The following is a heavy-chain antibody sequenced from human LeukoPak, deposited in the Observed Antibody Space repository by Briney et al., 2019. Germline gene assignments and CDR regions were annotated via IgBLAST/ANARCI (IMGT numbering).Heavy chain of an antibody. CDR1: GYTFTSYG. CDR3: ARAPLGFLEWFIYRGFDP. D-gene: IGHD3-3*01. V-gene: IGHV1-18*01. Sequence: ASVKVSCKASGYTFTSYGISWVRQAPGQGLEWMGWISAYNGNTNYAQKLRGRVTMTTDTSTSTAYMELRGLRSDDTAVYYCARAPLGFLEWFIYRGFDPWGQGTLVTVSS. CDR2: ISAYNGNT. J-gene: IGHJ5*02.